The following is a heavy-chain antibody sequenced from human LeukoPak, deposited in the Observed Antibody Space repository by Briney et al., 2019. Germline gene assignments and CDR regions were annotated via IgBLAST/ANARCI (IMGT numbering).Heavy chain of an antibody. Sequence: GGSLRLSCAASGFTFDDYAMHWVRQAPGKGLEWVSGIRWNSGSIGYADSVKGRFTISRDNAKNSLYLQMNRLRAEDMALDYCAKDIRWELLHAFDIWGQGTMVTVSS. D-gene: IGHD1-26*01. CDR3: AKDIRWELLHAFDI. CDR1: GFTFDDYA. CDR2: IRWNSGSI. V-gene: IGHV3-9*03. J-gene: IGHJ3*02.